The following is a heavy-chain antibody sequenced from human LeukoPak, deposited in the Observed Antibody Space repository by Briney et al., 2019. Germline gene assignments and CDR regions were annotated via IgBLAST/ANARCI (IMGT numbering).Heavy chain of an antibody. CDR3: AAGGYYYDSSGYYTDYYYYYGMDV. V-gene: IGHV1-58*02. J-gene: IGHJ6*02. Sequence: SVKVSCKASGFTFTSSAMQWVRQARGQRLEWIGWIVVGSGNTNYAQKFQERVTITRDMSTSTAYMELSSLRSEDTAVYYCAAGGYYYDSSGYYTDYYYYYGMDVWGQGTTVTVSS. D-gene: IGHD3-22*01. CDR1: GFTFTSSA. CDR2: IVVGSGNT.